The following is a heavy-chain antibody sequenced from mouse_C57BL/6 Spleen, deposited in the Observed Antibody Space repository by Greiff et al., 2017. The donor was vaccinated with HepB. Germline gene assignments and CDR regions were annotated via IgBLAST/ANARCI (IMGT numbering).Heavy chain of an antibody. CDR3: ARERPYYGGVAY. D-gene: IGHD1-1*01. V-gene: IGHV1-54*01. CDR1: GYAFTNYL. J-gene: IGHJ3*01. CDR2: INPGSGGT. Sequence: VQLQQSGAELVRPGTSVKVSCKASGYAFTNYLIEWVKQRPGQGLEWIGVINPGSGGTNYNKKFKGKATLTADKSSSTAYMQLSSLTSEDSAVYYCARERPYYGGVAYWGQGTLVTVSA.